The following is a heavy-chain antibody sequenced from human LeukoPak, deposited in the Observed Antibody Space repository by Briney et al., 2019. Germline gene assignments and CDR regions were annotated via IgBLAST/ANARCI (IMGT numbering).Heavy chain of an antibody. J-gene: IGHJ4*02. CDR3: ARLSSHKDFWSASPAY. Sequence: GGSLRLSCAASGFTFSSYSMNWVRQAPGKGLEWVSYISSSSGTIYYADSVKGRFTISRDNAKNSLYLQMNSLRAEDTAVYYCARLSSHKDFWSASPAYWGQGTLVTVSS. CDR2: ISSSSGTI. V-gene: IGHV3-48*01. CDR1: GFTFSSYS. D-gene: IGHD3-3*01.